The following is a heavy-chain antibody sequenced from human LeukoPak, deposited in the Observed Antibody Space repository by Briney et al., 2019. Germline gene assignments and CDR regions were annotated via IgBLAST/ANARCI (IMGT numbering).Heavy chain of an antibody. CDR3: AKSSTARGGDDH. J-gene: IGHJ4*02. CDR1: GFTFSSYW. CDR2: IKQDESEK. Sequence: GGSLRLSCAASGFTFSSYWMSWVRQAPGKGLEWVANIKQDESEKYYMDSVKGRFTISKDNAKNSLYLQMNSLRAEDMAVYYCAKSSTARGGDDHWGQGTLVTVSS. D-gene: IGHD3-16*01. V-gene: IGHV3-7*01.